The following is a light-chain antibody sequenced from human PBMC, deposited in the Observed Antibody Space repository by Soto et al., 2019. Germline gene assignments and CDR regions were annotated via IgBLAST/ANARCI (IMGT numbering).Light chain of an antibody. V-gene: IGLV3-1*01. CDR2: QDN. J-gene: IGLJ2*01. CDR3: QAWDSSTVV. Sequence: SYELTQPTSVSVSPGQTASITCSGDKLGDKYACWFQQKPGQSPVLVIYQDNKRPSGIPERFSGSNSGNTAPLTISGTQAMDEADYYCQAWDSSTVVFGGGTKLTVL. CDR1: KLGDKY.